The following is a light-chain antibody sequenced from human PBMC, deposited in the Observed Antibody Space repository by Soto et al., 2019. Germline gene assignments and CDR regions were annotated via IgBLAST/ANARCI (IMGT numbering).Light chain of an antibody. V-gene: IGLV1-44*01. CDR3: QSNDSSLSGYV. Sequence: QSVLTQPPSASGTPGQRVTISCSGSRSNIGSNTVNWYQQLPGTAPKLLIYSNNQRPSGVPDRFSGSKSGTSASLAISGLQSEDEAEYYCQSNDSSLSGYVFGTGTKLTVL. CDR2: SNN. CDR1: RSNIGSNT. J-gene: IGLJ1*01.